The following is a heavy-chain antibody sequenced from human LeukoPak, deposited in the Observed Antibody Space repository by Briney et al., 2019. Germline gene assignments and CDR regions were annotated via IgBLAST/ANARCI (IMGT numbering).Heavy chain of an antibody. CDR2: INPNTGGT. CDR3: AKDGARWY. Sequence: ASVTVSCKASGYTFTNYYMHWVRQAPGQGLEWMGWINPNTGGTNYAQKFQGRVTMTRDTSISAAYMELSRLRSDDTAVYYCAKDGARWYWGQGTLVTVSS. J-gene: IGHJ4*02. V-gene: IGHV1-2*02. CDR1: GYTFTNYY. D-gene: IGHD3-16*01.